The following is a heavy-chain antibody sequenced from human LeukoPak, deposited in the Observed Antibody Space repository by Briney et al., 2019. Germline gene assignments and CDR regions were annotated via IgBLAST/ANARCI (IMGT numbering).Heavy chain of an antibody. Sequence: GGSLRLSCAASGFTFSSYAMTWVRQAPGKGLEWVSGISGSGGSTYQADSVKGRFTISRDNSKNTLYLQMSSLRAEDTAVYYCAKAISSWYYYGMNVWGKGTTATVSS. CDR3: AKAISSWYYYGMNV. J-gene: IGHJ6*04. D-gene: IGHD6-13*01. CDR1: GFTFSSYA. V-gene: IGHV3-23*01. CDR2: ISGSGGST.